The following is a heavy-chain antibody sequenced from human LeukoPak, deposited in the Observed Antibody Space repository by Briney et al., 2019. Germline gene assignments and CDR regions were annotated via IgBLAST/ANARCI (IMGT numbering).Heavy chain of an antibody. D-gene: IGHD2/OR15-2a*01. CDR1: GGSISSYY. CDR2: IYTSGST. J-gene: IGHJ4*02. Sequence: SETLSLTCTVSGGSISSYYWSWIRQPAGKGLEWIGRIYTSGSTSFNPSLKSRVTMSVDTSKSQFSLNLNSVTAADTAVYYCAKNEKGTFDYWGQGTLVTVSS. CDR3: AKNEKGTFDY. V-gene: IGHV4-4*07.